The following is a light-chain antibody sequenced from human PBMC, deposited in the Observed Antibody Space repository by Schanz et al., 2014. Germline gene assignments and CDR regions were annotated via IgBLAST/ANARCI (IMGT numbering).Light chain of an antibody. Sequence: EIVLTQSPGTLSLSPGERATLSCRASQTISDHLAWYQQRPGQAPRLLIYGASSRATGIPDRFSGSGSGTDFTLTISRLEPEDIAVYYCQQRSNWPHTFGQGTKLEIK. CDR2: GAS. V-gene: IGKV3-11*01. J-gene: IGKJ2*01. CDR3: QQRSNWPHT. CDR1: QTISDH.